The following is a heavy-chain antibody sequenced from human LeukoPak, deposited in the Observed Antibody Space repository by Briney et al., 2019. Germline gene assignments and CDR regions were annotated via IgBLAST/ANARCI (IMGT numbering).Heavy chain of an antibody. Sequence: GGSLRLSCVASGFSFGSYWLAWVRQAPGKGLEWVANMKHDGIEKYHVDSVKGRFTISRDNTKNSLYLHMSSLRVEDTAVYYCAREGREAYNYPALDFWGQGILVTVSS. CDR1: GFSFGSYW. CDR2: MKHDGIEK. V-gene: IGHV3-7*05. CDR3: AREGREAYNYPALDF. D-gene: IGHD5-24*01. J-gene: IGHJ4*02.